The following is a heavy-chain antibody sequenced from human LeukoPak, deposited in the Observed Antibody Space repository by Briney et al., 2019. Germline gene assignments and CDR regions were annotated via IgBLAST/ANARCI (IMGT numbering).Heavy chain of an antibody. Sequence: GGYLRRSGAASGFTVSSYAMNLVRQAPGKGLEWVSSISGSGGSTYYADSVEGRFTVSRDKSKKTLYLQMNSLRAEDTAIYYCAQDLGYCSTTSCLPWGQGTLVTVSS. CDR3: AQDLGYCSTTSCLP. CDR2: ISGSGGST. D-gene: IGHD2-2*01. V-gene: IGHV3-23*01. J-gene: IGHJ5*02. CDR1: GFTVSSYA.